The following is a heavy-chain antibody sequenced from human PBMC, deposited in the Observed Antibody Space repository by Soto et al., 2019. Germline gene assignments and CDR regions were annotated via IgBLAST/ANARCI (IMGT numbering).Heavy chain of an antibody. J-gene: IGHJ4*02. V-gene: IGHV1-46*01. CDR2: INPTGGST. Sequence: QVQLMQSGAEVKKPGASVRVSCKASGYTFTNYYVHWVRQAPGQGLGWMGFINPTGGSTTYAQKFQGGFTVTTDTSTRTVYMQLSSLRSDDTAVFYCARSAPYDYWGQGTLVTVSS. CDR3: ARSAPYDY. CDR1: GYTFTNYY.